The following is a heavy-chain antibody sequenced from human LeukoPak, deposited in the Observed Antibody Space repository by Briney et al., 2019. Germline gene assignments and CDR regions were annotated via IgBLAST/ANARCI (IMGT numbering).Heavy chain of an antibody. CDR3: ARDRGSGSYINWFDP. CDR2: IKQDGSEK. CDR1: GFTFSSYW. V-gene: IGHV3-7*04. D-gene: IGHD1-26*01. Sequence: GRSPRLSCAASGFTFSSYWMSWVRQAPGKGLEWVANIKQDGSEKYYVDSVKGRYTISRDNAKNSLYLQMNSLRAEDTAVYYCARDRGSGSYINWFDPWGQGTLVTVSS. J-gene: IGHJ5*02.